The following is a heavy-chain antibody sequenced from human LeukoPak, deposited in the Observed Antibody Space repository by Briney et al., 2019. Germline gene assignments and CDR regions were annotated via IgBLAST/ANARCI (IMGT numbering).Heavy chain of an antibody. CDR2: ISYDGSNK. Sequence: GGSLRLSCAASGFTLSGFAMHWVRQAPGKGLEWVAVISYDGSNKYYADSVKGRFTISRDNSKNTLYLQMNSLRVEDTAVYYCARGLMYYDSSGFGDYWGQGTLVTVSS. CDR1: GFTLSGFA. V-gene: IGHV3-30*14. CDR3: ARGLMYYDSSGFGDY. J-gene: IGHJ4*02. D-gene: IGHD3-22*01.